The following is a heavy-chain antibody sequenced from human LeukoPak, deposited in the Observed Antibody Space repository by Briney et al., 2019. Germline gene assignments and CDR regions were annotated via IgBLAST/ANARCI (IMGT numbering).Heavy chain of an antibody. J-gene: IGHJ3*02. CDR2: IKSKTDGGTT. D-gene: IGHD3-16*01. CDR3: ARVWGDDSDAFDI. CDR1: GFTFSNAW. Sequence: GGSLRLSCAASGFTFSNAWMSWVRQAPGKGLEWGGRIKSKTDGGTTDYAAPVKGRFTISRDDSKNTLYLQMNSLRAEDTAVYYCARVWGDDSDAFDIWGQGTMVTVSS. V-gene: IGHV3-15*05.